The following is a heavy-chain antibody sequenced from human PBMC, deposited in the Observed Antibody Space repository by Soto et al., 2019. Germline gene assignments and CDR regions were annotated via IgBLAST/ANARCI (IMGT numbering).Heavy chain of an antibody. CDR2: IYYSGST. CDR3: AFQQFDHRYFDY. D-gene: IGHD6-6*01. V-gene: IGHV4-30-4*01. CDR1: GGSISSGDYY. J-gene: IGHJ4*02. Sequence: QVQLQESGPGLVKPSQTLSLTCTVSGGSISSGDYYWSWIRQPPGKGLEWIGYIYYSGSTYYNPSLKSRITISVDTSKNQFALKLSSVTAADTAVYYCAFQQFDHRYFDYWGQGTLVTVSS.